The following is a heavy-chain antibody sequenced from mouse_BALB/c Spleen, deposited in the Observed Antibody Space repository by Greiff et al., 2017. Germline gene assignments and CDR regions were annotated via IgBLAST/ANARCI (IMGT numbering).Heavy chain of an antibody. V-gene: IGHV5-9*03. Sequence: VESGGGLVKPGGSLKLSCAASGFTFSSYTMSWVRQTPEKRLEWVATISSGGGNTYYPDSVKGRFTISRDNAKNNLYLQMSSLRSEDTALYYCARVSYDYVFAYWGQGTLVTVSA. CDR2: ISSGGGNT. CDR3: ARVSYDYVFAY. J-gene: IGHJ3*01. D-gene: IGHD2-4*01. CDR1: GFTFSSYT.